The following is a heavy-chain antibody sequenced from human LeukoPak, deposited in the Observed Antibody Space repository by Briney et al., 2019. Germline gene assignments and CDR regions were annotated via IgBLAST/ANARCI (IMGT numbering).Heavy chain of an antibody. CDR3: AKDRGSSGYFDH. CDR1: GFTFSSYA. V-gene: IGHV3-23*01. Sequence: PGGSLRLSCAASGFTFSSYAMSWVRQAPGKGLEWVSGISGSGGNSDYADSVKGRFTISRDNSKNTVYVQMNSLRAEDTAVYYCAKDRGSSGYFDHWGLGALVTVSS. J-gene: IGHJ4*02. CDR2: ISGSGGNS. D-gene: IGHD6-6*01.